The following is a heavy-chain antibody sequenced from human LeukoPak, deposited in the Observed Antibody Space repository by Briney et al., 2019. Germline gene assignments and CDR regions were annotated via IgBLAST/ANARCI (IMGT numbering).Heavy chain of an antibody. Sequence: RTSETLSLTCTVSGHSVSSDFYGGWIRQPPGKGLEWIGSIYYSGSTYYNPSLKSRVTISVDTSKNQFSLKLSSVAAADTAVYYCARGLTTVTTPTVVLFDPWGQGTLVTVSS. V-gene: IGHV4-38-2*02. J-gene: IGHJ5*02. D-gene: IGHD4-17*01. CDR3: ARGLTTVTTPTVVLFDP. CDR2: IYYSGST. CDR1: GHSVSSDFY.